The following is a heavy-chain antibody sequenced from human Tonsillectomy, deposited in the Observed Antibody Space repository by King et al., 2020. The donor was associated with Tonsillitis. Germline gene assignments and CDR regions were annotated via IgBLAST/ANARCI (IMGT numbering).Heavy chain of an antibody. Sequence: VQLVESGGGVVQPGRSLRLSCAASGFTFSSYAMHWVRQAPGKGLEWVAVIAYDGSNEYYADSVKGRFTISRDNSKNTLYLQMNSLRAEDTAVFYCARGGAGTGGFDYWGQGTLVTVSS. D-gene: IGHD3-10*01. CDR3: ARGGAGTGGFDY. CDR1: GFTFSSYA. V-gene: IGHV3-30-3*01. J-gene: IGHJ4*02. CDR2: IAYDGSNE.